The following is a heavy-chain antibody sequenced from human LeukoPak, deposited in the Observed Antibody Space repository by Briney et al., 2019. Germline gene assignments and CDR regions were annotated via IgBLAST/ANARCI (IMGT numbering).Heavy chain of an antibody. D-gene: IGHD1-26*01. V-gene: IGHV4-59*01. CDR2: FYYSGTT. J-gene: IGHJ3*02. CDR3: ARHSGSTGGAFDS. CDR1: GGSLSNYS. Sequence: PSETLSLTCTVSGGSLSNYSWSGVRQPPGKGLEWIGYFYYSGTTNYNPSLKSRVITSVDTSKKQFSLKLSSVTAADTAVYYCARHSGSTGGAFDSWGQGAIVTVSS.